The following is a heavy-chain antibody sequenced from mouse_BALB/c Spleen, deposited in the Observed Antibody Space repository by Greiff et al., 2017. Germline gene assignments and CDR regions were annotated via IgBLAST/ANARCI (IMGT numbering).Heavy chain of an antibody. D-gene: IGHD2-14*01. J-gene: IGHJ4*01. Sequence: VQLQESGPGLVQPSQSLSITCTVSGFSLTSYGVHWVRQSPGKGLEWLGVIWSGGSTDYNAAFISRLSISKDNSKSQVFFKMNSLQANDTAIYYCARKSRYDVGDAMDYWGQGTSVTVSS. V-gene: IGHV2-2*02. CDR2: IWSGGST. CDR3: ARKSRYDVGDAMDY. CDR1: GFSLTSYG.